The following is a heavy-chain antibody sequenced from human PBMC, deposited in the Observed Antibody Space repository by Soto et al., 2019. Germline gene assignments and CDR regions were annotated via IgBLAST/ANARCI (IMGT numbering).Heavy chain of an antibody. CDR3: ARDYGAARRGFDY. V-gene: IGHV3-30-3*01. Sequence: QVQLVESGGGVVQPGRSLRLSCAASGFTFSSYAMHWVRQAPGKGLEGVAVISYDGSNKYYADSVKGRFTISRDNSKNTLYLQMNSLRAEDTAVDYCARDYGAARRGFDYWGQGTLVTVSS. CDR1: GFTFSSYA. J-gene: IGHJ4*02. D-gene: IGHD6-6*01. CDR2: ISYDGSNK.